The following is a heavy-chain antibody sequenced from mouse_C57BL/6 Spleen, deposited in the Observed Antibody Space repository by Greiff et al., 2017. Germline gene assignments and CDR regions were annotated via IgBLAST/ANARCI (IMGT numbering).Heavy chain of an antibody. J-gene: IGHJ3*01. D-gene: IGHD1-1*01. CDR1: GYTFTAYN. V-gene: IGHV1-18*01. CDR2: INPNNGGT. CDR3: ARRGLLRPFAY. Sequence: EVKLQVSGPELVKPGASVKIPCKASGYTFTAYNMDWVKQSHGKSLEWIGDINPNNGGTIYNQKFKGKATLTVDKSSSTAYMELRSLTSEDTAVYYCARRGLLRPFAYWGQGTLVTVSA.